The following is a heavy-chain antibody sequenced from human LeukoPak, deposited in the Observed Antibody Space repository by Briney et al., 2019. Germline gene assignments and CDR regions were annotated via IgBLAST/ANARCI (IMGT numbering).Heavy chain of an antibody. V-gene: IGHV3-7*01. Sequence: GGSLRLSCVVSGFTFNSCWMNWVRQAPGKGLEWVAHINSDGRDTYYVDSVKGRFTISRDNAQNSVYLQMNSLRVEDTAVYYCATWGDTTAEYFQRWGQGTLVTVSS. CDR3: ATWGDTTAEYFQR. J-gene: IGHJ1*01. CDR1: GFTFNSCW. CDR2: INSDGRDT. D-gene: IGHD2-21*02.